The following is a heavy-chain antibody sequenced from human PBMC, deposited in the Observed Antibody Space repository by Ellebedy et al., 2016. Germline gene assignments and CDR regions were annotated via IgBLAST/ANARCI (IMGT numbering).Heavy chain of an antibody. CDR3: ARQATYYYGSGSSSDAFDI. CDR2: IYPGDSDT. D-gene: IGHD3-10*01. Sequence: KVSXKGSGYSFTSYWIGWVRQMPGKGLEWMGIIYPGDSDTRYSPSFQGQVTISADKSISTAYLQWSSLKASDTAMYYCARQATYYYGSGSSSDAFDIWGQGTMVTVSS. J-gene: IGHJ3*02. V-gene: IGHV5-51*01. CDR1: GYSFTSYW.